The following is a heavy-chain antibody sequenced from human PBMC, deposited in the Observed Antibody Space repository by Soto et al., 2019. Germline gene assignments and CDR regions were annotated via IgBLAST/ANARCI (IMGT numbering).Heavy chain of an antibody. Sequence: QVQLVQSGAEVRNPGASLKVSCKASGYTFTAYFRRWVRQAPGQGLEWMGWINPNSGDTKSAQNFQARVPMTRDTSIGTVYTEATRLRSVDTAFEFCAIDATRIAARAFDYRGQGSLVAVSA. J-gene: IGHJ4*02. D-gene: IGHD6-6*01. CDR1: GYTFTAYF. CDR2: INPNSGDT. CDR3: AIDATRIAARAFDY. V-gene: IGHV1-2*02.